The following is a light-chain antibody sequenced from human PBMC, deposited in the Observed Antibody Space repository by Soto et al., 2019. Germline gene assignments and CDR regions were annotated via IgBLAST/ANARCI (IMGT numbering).Light chain of an antibody. CDR3: QQYGSSPQT. V-gene: IGKV3-20*01. CDR1: QSVSSS. Sequence: EVVVTQSPDTLSLSPGETATLSCRASQSVSSSVAWYQHKPGQSPRLVVYGASSRASGIPDRFSGSGSGTDFTLTITRLEPEDFAVYYCQQYGSSPQTFGQGTKVDIK. CDR2: GAS. J-gene: IGKJ1*01.